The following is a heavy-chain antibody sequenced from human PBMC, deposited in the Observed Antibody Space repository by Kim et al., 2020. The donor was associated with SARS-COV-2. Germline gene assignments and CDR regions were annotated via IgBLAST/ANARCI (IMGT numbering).Heavy chain of an antibody. CDR3: ARGRVPDY. Sequence: GKTNNAQHLQGHVTMTTDTATSTAYMELSSLRSDDTAVYYCARGRVPDYWGQGTLVTVSS. J-gene: IGHJ4*02. CDR2: GKT. V-gene: IGHV1-18*01.